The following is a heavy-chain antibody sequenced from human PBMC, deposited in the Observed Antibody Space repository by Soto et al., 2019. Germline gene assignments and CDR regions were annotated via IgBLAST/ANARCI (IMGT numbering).Heavy chain of an antibody. J-gene: IGHJ6*02. CDR3: AGRDLDTAMAHIYYYYYGMVV. D-gene: IGHD5-18*01. CDR2: IIPIFGTA. CDR1: GGTFSSYA. Sequence: SVKVSCKASGGTFSSYAISWVRQAPGQGLEWMGGIIPIFGTANYAQKFQGRVTITADESTSTAYMELSSLRSEDTAVYYCAGRDLDTAMAHIYYYYYGMVVWGQGTTVTVSS. V-gene: IGHV1-69*13.